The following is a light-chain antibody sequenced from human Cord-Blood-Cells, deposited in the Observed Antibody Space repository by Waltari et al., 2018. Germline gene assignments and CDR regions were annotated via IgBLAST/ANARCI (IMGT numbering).Light chain of an antibody. CDR1: SSDVGGYNY. J-gene: IGLJ1*01. Sequence: QSALTQPPSASGSPGQSVTISCTGTSSDVGGYNYVSWYQQHPGKAPKLMIYEVSKRPSGVPDRFSGSKSGNRASLTVSGLQAEDEADYYCSSYAGSNNVFGTGTKVTVL. CDR3: SSYAGSNNV. CDR2: EVS. V-gene: IGLV2-8*01.